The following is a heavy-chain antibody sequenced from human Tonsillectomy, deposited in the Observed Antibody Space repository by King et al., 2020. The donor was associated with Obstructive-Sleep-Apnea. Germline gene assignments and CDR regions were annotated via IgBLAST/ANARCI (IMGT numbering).Heavy chain of an antibody. Sequence: QLQESGQGLVKPSQTLSLTCTVSGGSISSGGYYWSWIRQHPGKGLEWIGYIYYSGSTHYNPSLKSRVTISVDTSKNQFSLKLSSVTAADTAVYYCARGVLRFLEWLGFDPWGQGTLVTVSS. CDR3: ARGVLRFLEWLGFDP. V-gene: IGHV4-31*03. J-gene: IGHJ5*02. CDR2: IYYSGST. D-gene: IGHD3-3*01. CDR1: GGSISSGGYY.